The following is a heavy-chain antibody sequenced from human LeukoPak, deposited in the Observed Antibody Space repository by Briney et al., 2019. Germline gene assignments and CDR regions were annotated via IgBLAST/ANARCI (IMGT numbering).Heavy chain of an antibody. D-gene: IGHD6-13*01. CDR3: ARGWGSSWYYFDY. CDR1: GGSFSGYF. J-gene: IGHJ4*02. CDR2: INQSGST. V-gene: IGHV4-34*01. Sequence: PSETLSLTCAVYGGSFSGYFWSWIRQPPGKGLEWIGEINQSGSTNYNPSLKSRVTISADTSKRQFSLKLSSVTAADTAVYYCARGWGSSWYYFDYWGQGTLVTVSS.